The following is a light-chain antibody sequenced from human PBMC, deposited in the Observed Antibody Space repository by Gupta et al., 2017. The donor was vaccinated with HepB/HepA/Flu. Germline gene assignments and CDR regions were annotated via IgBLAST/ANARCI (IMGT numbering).Light chain of an antibody. CDR2: DVS. V-gene: IGLV2-14*03. CDR1: SSDVGGYNY. CDR3: SSYTTTTTVV. J-gene: IGLJ2*01. Sequence: QSALTQPASVSGSPGQSITISCPGTSSDVGGYNYVSWYQQHPGKVPKLMIYDVSNRPSGVSNRFSGSKSGNTASLTLSGLQAEDEADYYCSSYTTTTTVVFGGGTKLTVL.